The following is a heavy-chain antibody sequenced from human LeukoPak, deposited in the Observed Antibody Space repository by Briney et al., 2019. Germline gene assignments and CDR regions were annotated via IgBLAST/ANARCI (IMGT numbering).Heavy chain of an antibody. D-gene: IGHD1-26*01. CDR2: IWYDGSNK. J-gene: IGHJ4*02. CDR1: GFTFSSYG. CDR3: AKDSWSGIVGAPFDY. Sequence: GGSLRLSCAASGFTFSSYGMHWVRQAPGKGLEWVAVIWYDGSNKYYADSVKGRFTISRDNSKNTLYLQMNSLRAEDTAVYYCAKDSWSGIVGAPFDYWGQGTLVTVSS. V-gene: IGHV3-33*06.